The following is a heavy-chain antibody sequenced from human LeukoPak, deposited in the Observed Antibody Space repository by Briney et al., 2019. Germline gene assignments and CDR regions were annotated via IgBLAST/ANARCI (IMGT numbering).Heavy chain of an antibody. Sequence: GGSLRLSCAASGFTFSGYGMYWVRQAPGKGLEWVAVISYDGSNKYYADSVKGRFTISRDNSKNTLYLQMNSLRAEDTAVYYCAKDPRRTGRGYSGYDYWGQGTLVTVSS. CDR3: AKDPRRTGRGYSGYDY. CDR1: GFTFSGYG. CDR2: ISYDGSNK. J-gene: IGHJ4*02. V-gene: IGHV3-30*18. D-gene: IGHD5-12*01.